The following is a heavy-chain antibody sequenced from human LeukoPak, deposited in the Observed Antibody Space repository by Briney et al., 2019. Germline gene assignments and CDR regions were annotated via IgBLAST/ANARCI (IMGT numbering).Heavy chain of an antibody. CDR2: MNPNSGNT. J-gene: IGHJ4*02. V-gene: IGHV1-8*02. D-gene: IGHD4-23*01. CDR3: ARVATVVNFDY. CDR1: GYTFTSYY. Sequence: ASVKVSCKASGYTFTSYYMHWVRQAPGQGLEWMGWMNPNSGNTGYAQKFQGRVTMTRNTSISTAYMELSSLRSEDTAVYYCARVATVVNFDYWGQGTLVTVSS.